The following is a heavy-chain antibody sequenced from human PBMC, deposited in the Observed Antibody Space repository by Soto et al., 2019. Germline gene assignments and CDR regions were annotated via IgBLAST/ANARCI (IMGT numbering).Heavy chain of an antibody. V-gene: IGHV3-13*05. J-gene: IGHJ6*02. CDR2: LGAADDP. D-gene: IGHD2-15*01. Sequence: GALRLSCAASGFTLSAYDMHWVRQAEGKGLEWVSALGAADDPYYLVSVKGRFTISRENAKNSLYLQMNNLRAGDTAVYYCARAYSGRLPRRADYYYAMDVWGQGTTVTVSS. CDR1: GFTLSAYD. CDR3: ARAYSGRLPRRADYYYAMDV.